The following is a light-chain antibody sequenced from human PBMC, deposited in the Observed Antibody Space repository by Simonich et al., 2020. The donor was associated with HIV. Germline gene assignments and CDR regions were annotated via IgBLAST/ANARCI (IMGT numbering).Light chain of an antibody. CDR1: QRISDW. Sequence: DIQMTQSPSSGSASVGETVTIPCRAGQRISDWLAWYQQKPGKAPKLLVSEAYSLERGVPSRFSGSGSGTEFTLTISSLQPDDFATDYGQQYNNYPKTFGQGTKVEIK. CDR2: EAY. V-gene: IGKV1-5*03. CDR3: QQYNNYPKT. J-gene: IGKJ1*01.